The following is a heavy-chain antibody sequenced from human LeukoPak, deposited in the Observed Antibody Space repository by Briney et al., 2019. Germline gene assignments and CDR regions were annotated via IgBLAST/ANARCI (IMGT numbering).Heavy chain of an antibody. J-gene: IGHJ4*02. CDR3: ARAEMATKIDY. CDR2: ISSSSSYI. D-gene: IGHD5-24*01. Sequence: GGSLRLSCAASGFTFSSYNMNWVRQAPGKGLEWVSSISSSSSYIYYADSVKGRLTISRDNAKNSLYLQMNSLRAEDTAVYYCARAEMATKIDYWGQGTLVTVSS. CDR1: GFTFSSYN. V-gene: IGHV3-21*01.